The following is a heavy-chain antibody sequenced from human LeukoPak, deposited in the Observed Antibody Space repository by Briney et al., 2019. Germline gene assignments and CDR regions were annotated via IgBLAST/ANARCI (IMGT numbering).Heavy chain of an antibody. V-gene: IGHV5-51*01. CDR3: ARQGSSGYSYGFPFDY. CDR1: GYSFTSYW. J-gene: IGHJ4*02. Sequence: GESLKISCKGPGYSFTSYWIGWVRQMPGKGLEWMGIIYPGDSDTRYSPSFQGQVTISADKSISTAYLQWSSLKASDTAMYYCARQGSSGYSYGFPFDYWGQGTLVTVSS. CDR2: IYPGDSDT. D-gene: IGHD5-18*01.